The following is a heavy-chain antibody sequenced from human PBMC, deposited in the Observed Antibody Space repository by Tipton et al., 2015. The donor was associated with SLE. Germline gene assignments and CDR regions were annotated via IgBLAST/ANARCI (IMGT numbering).Heavy chain of an antibody. CDR1: GGTFSTYT. V-gene: IGHV1-69*15. Sequence: QLVQSGAEVKKPGSSVKVSCKPSGGTFSTYTINWVRQAPGQGLESMGRFIPMFDTANYAPKFQDRVTITADESTSTAYMELRSLKSDDTAIYYCAKEGEGYAFDVWGQGTMVTVSS. CDR2: FIPMFDTA. CDR3: AKEGEGYAFDV. D-gene: IGHD3-16*01. J-gene: IGHJ3*01.